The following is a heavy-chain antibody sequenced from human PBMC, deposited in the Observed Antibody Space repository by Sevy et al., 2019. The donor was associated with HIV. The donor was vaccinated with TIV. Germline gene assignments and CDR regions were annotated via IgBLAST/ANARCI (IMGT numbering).Heavy chain of an antibody. D-gene: IGHD2-2*01. CDR1: GLTFSDYY. V-gene: IGHV3-11*01. Sequence: GGSLRLSCSASGLTFSDYYMTWIRQAPGKGLECISYISNSGNTVYYAHSVKGRFTVSRDNAKKSLYLQLNSLRDEDMAVYYCARDNYCISGDGCYGYGLDVWGQGTTVTVSS. CDR3: ARDNYCISGDGCYGYGLDV. CDR2: ISNSGNTV. J-gene: IGHJ6*02.